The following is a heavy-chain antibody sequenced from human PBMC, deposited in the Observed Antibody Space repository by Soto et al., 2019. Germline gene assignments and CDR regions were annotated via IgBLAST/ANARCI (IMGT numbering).Heavy chain of an antibody. Sequence: QVQLQQWGAGLLKPSETLSLTCAVYGGSFSGYYWSWIRQPPGKGLEWIGEINHSGSTNYNPSLKSRVTISVDTSNNQFSLKLSSVTAADTAVYYCARGIWLRSSFDSWGQGTLVTVSS. CDR1: GGSFSGYY. J-gene: IGHJ4*02. D-gene: IGHD5-12*01. V-gene: IGHV4-34*01. CDR2: INHSGST. CDR3: ARGIWLRSSFDS.